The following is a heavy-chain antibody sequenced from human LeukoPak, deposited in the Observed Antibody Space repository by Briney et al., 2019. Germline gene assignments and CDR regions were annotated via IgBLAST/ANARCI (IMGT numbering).Heavy chain of an antibody. CDR1: GFTFSSYW. J-gene: IGHJ4*02. CDR3: ARAAPYDCSPSSCTLLDY. D-gene: IGHD2-15*01. V-gene: IGHV3-7*01. CDR2: IIQDGSQK. Sequence: GGSLRLSCAASGFTFSSYWMTWVRQAPGKGLEWVANIIQDGSQKYYVDSVKGRFTVSRDNAKNSLDLQMNSLRAEDTAVYYCARAAPYDCSPSSCTLLDYWGRGTLVIVSS.